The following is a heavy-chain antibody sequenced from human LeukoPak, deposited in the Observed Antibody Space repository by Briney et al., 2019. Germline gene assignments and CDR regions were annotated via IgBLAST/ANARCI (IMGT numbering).Heavy chain of an antibody. CDR3: VKDRDITIFGVVSLFDY. D-gene: IGHD3-3*01. CDR1: GFTVSSNS. J-gene: IGHJ4*02. V-gene: IGHV3-53*01. CDR2: IYSDNT. Sequence: GGSLRLSCTVSGFTVSSNSMSWVRQAPGKGLEWVSFIYSDNTHYSDSVKGRFTISRDNAKNSLYLQMNSLRAEDTAVYYCVKDRDITIFGVVSLFDYWGQGTLVTVSS.